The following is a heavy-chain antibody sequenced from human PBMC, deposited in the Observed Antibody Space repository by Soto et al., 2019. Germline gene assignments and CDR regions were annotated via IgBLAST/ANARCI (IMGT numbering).Heavy chain of an antibody. CDR1: GFSLSTSGVG. V-gene: IGHV2-5*02. J-gene: IGHJ4*02. D-gene: IGHD6-19*01. Sequence: SGPMLMNATRTRTLTGTFSGFSLSTSGVGVSWIRQPPGKALEWLALIYWDDDKRYSPSLKSRLTITKDTSKNQVVLTMTNMDPVDTATYYCAHLSAGIAVAGTIDYWGQGTLVTVSS. CDR3: AHLSAGIAVAGTIDY. CDR2: IYWDDDK.